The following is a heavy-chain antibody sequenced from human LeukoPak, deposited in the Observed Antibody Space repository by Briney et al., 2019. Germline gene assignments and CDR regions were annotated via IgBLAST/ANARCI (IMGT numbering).Heavy chain of an antibody. CDR2: ISISGGST. CDR1: GFTFSSYA. Sequence: GGSLRLSCAASGFTFSSYAMSWVRQAPGKGLEWVSGISISGGSTYYIDSVKGRFTISRDNSKKTLYLQMDSLRVEDTAVYYCAKIIAAWYYFDYWGQGTLVTVSS. D-gene: IGHD6-13*01. CDR3: AKIIAAWYYFDY. J-gene: IGHJ4*02. V-gene: IGHV3-23*01.